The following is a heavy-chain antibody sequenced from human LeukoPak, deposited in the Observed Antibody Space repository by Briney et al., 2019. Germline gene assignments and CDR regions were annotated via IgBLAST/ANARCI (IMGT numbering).Heavy chain of an antibody. CDR3: ARDSPYYYDSSGQGDI. CDR2: IYTSGST. CDR1: GGSISSYY. Sequence: SETLSLTCSVSGGSISSYYWSWIGQPAGKGLEWIGRIYTSGSTNYNPSLKSRVTMSVDTSKNQFSLKLSSVTAADTAVYYCARDSPYYYDSSGQGDIWGQGTMVTVSS. V-gene: IGHV4-4*07. J-gene: IGHJ3*02. D-gene: IGHD3-22*01.